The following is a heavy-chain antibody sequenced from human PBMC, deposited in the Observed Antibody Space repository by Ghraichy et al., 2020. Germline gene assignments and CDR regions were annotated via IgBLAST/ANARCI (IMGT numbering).Heavy chain of an antibody. CDR1: GYNFTANY. Sequence: ASVKVSCKASGYNFTANYLHWVRQAPGQGLEWMGWIDPNSGGTKFTQIFQGRVTMTRDLSINTVYMELSSLRLDDTATYYCARLNSSAWNFEHWGPGTLVAVS. CDR3: ARLNSSAWNFEH. D-gene: IGHD3-22*01. J-gene: IGHJ1*01. V-gene: IGHV1-2*02. CDR2: IDPNSGGT.